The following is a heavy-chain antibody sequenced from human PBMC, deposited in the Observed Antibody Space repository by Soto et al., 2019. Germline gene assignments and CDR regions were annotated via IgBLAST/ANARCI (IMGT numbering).Heavy chain of an antibody. CDR1: GFIVSSSY. CDR2: IYSGGNA. Sequence: GGSLRLSCAVSGFIVSSSYMNWVRQTPGKGLEWVSVIYSGGNAYYEDSVKGRFTISRDSLENTLYLQMDSLRAEDTAVYYCARGPEREYFDLWGQGTLVTVSS. V-gene: IGHV3-53*01. D-gene: IGHD1-1*01. CDR3: ARGPEREYFDL. J-gene: IGHJ4*02.